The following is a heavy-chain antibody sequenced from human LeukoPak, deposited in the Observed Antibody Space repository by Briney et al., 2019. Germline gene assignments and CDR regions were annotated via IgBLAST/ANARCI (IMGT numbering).Heavy chain of an antibody. CDR1: GFTFDNYG. D-gene: IGHD3-10*01. Sequence: GGSLRLSCAASGFTFDNYGMSWVRQVPGKGLEWVSSINGNGGSTAYADSVKGRFTISRDNSKNSLYLQMDSLRAEDTAVFFCARIAAMLRGAYSFYYMEVWGRGTTVTISS. CDR2: INGNGGST. J-gene: IGHJ6*03. V-gene: IGHV3-20*04. CDR3: ARIAAMLRGAYSFYYMEV.